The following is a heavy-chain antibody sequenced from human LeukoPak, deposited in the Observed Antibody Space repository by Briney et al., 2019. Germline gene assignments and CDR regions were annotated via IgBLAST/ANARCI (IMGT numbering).Heavy chain of an antibody. D-gene: IGHD1-26*01. J-gene: IGHJ4*02. V-gene: IGHV4-39*01. CDR2: IYYSGST. CDR3: GHSGSYYLFDY. Sequence: PSETLSLTCTVSGGSISSSSYYWGWIRQPPGKGLGWIGSIYYSGSTYYNPSLKSRVTISVDTSKNQFSLKLRSVTAADTAVYYCGHSGSYYLFDYWGQGTLVTVSS. CDR1: GGSISSSSYY.